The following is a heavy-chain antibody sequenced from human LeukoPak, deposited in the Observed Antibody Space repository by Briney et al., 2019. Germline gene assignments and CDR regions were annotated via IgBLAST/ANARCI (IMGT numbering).Heavy chain of an antibody. CDR2: IYYSGST. D-gene: IGHD3-22*01. CDR3: AREITMIVVVTGGYFDY. CDR1: GGSISSSSYY. Sequence: PSETLSLTCTVSGGSISSSSYYWVWIRQPPGKGLEWIGSIYYSGSTYYNPSLKSRVTISVDTSKNQFSLELTSVTAADTAVYYCAREITMIVVVTGGYFDYWGQGTLVTVSS. V-gene: IGHV4-39*02. J-gene: IGHJ4*02.